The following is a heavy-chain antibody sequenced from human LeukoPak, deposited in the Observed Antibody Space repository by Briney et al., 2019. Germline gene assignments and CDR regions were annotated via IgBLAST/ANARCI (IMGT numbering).Heavy chain of an antibody. V-gene: IGHV1-2*02. CDR3: ARVKDTAMVMYYFDY. J-gene: IGHJ4*02. CDR2: INPNSGGT. CDR1: GYTFTAYY. D-gene: IGHD5-18*01. Sequence: ASVKVSCKASGYTFTAYYMHWVRQAPGQGLEWMGWINPNSGGTNYAQKFQGRVTMTRDTSISTAYMELNRLRSDDTAVYYCARVKDTAMVMYYFDYWGQGTLVTVSS.